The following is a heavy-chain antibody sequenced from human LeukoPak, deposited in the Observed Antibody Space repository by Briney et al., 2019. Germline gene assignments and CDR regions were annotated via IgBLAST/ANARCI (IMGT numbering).Heavy chain of an antibody. CDR2: IKEDGSEK. J-gene: IGHJ4*02. V-gene: IGHV3-7*04. CDR1: RFTFSSYD. CDR3: ARDVRASFDY. Sequence: PGRSLRLSCAASRFTFSSYDMHWVRQAPGKGLEWVANIKEDGSEKYYMDSVKGRFTISRDNAKNSLYLQMNSLRAEDTAVYYCARDVRASFDYWGQGTLVTVSS.